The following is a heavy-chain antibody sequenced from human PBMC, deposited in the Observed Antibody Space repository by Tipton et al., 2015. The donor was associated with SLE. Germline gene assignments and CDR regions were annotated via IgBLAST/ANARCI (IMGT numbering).Heavy chain of an antibody. CDR2: IFYSGST. D-gene: IGHD5-24*01. J-gene: IGHJ4*02. V-gene: IGHV4-39*07. Sequence: RFSNYWMSWVRQAPGKGLEGVANIFYSGSTYYNPSLKSRVTLSLGTSKNQFSLKLSAVTAADTALYYCARLTVEVADDYFDAWGQGTLVTVSS. CDR1: RFSNYW. CDR3: ARLTVEVADDYFDA.